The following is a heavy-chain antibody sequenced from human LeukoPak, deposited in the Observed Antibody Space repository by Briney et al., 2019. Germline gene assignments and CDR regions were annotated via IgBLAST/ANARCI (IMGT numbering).Heavy chain of an antibody. D-gene: IGHD2-21*01. CDR1: GFLLSRYW. CDR3: ARYGVVEVSDVISTYYYYYMDV. CDR2: ITSRGGTP. V-gene: IGHV3-48*04. J-gene: IGHJ6*03. Sequence: PGGSLRLFCAAPGFLLSRYWMSWVRQAPGQGREWVSYITSRGGTPSYAVYVKGRFTISRDNAENSLQLQMNSLIVENTAVYYCARYGVVEVSDVISTYYYYYMDVWGKGTSVTVSS.